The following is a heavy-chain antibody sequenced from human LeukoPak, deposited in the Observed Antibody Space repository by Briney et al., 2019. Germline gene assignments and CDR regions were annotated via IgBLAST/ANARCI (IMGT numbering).Heavy chain of an antibody. V-gene: IGHV4-61*01. CDR3: ASSRELVGANDY. CDR2: IYYSGST. J-gene: IGHJ4*02. D-gene: IGHD1-26*01. Sequence: SETLSLTCTVSGGSVSSGSYYWSWIRQPPRKGLEWIGYIYYSGSTNYNPSLKSRVTISVDTSKNQFSLKLSSVTAADTAVYYCASSRELVGANDYWGQGTLVTVSS. CDR1: GGSVSSGSYY.